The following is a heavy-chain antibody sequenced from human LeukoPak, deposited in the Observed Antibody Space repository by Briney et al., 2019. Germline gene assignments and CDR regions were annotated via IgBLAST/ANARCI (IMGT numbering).Heavy chain of an antibody. CDR1: GFTFSSYG. J-gene: IGHJ4*02. CDR2: ISYDGSNK. V-gene: IGHV3-30*03. Sequence: PGGSLRLSCAASGFTFSSYGMHWVRQAPGKGLEWVAVISYDGSNKYYADSVKGRFTISRDNSKNTLYLQMNSLRADDTAVYYCARDFGYWGQGTQVIVSS. CDR3: ARDFGY.